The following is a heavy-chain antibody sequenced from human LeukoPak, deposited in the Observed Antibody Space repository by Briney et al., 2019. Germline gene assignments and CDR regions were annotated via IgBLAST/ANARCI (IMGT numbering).Heavy chain of an antibody. J-gene: IGHJ4*02. CDR1: GYTFNNFG. CDR2: ISAYSGNS. Sequence: ASVKVSCKASGYTFNNFGFSWVRQAPGQGLEWMGWISAYSGNSNYEQKLQDRVTMTTDRSTNTAYMELRSLRSDDTAVYYCARHSGSELFFDYWGQGTLVTVS. V-gene: IGHV1-18*01. D-gene: IGHD1-26*01. CDR3: ARHSGSELFFDY.